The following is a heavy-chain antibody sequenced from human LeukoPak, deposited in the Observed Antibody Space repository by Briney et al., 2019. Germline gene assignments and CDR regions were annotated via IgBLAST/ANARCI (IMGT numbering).Heavy chain of an antibody. Sequence: GGSLRLSCAASGFTLSSYWMTWVRQAPGKGLEWVANINQDGSERYSVDSAKGRFTISRDNAKNSLCLQMNSLRAEDTAVYYCARERAAATPVTRKYYYYMDVWGKGTTVTVSS. D-gene: IGHD2-15*01. CDR1: GFTLSSYW. CDR2: INQDGSER. V-gene: IGHV3-7*01. CDR3: ARERAAATPVTRKYYYYMDV. J-gene: IGHJ6*03.